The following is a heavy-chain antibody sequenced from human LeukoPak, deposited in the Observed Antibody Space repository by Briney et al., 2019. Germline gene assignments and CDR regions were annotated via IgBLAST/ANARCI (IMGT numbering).Heavy chain of an antibody. D-gene: IGHD6-19*01. CDR1: GYTFSSYG. CDR2: ISAYNGNT. V-gene: IGHV1-18*01. Sequence: ASVKGSCNASGYTFSSYGITWVRQAPGQGLEWIGWISAYNGNTNYAQKLQGRVTMTTDTSTSTAYMELRSLRSDDTAVYYCASFTVIGIAVAGTLDYWGQGTLVTVSS. J-gene: IGHJ4*02. CDR3: ASFTVIGIAVAGTLDY.